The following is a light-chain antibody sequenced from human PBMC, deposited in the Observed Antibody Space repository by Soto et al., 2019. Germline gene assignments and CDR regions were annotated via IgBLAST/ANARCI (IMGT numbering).Light chain of an antibody. CDR2: GAS. J-gene: IGKJ1*01. CDR3: QLYGSSFRT. CDR1: QSVVTNS. Sequence: EIVLTXXPXXXXXSXXERXTLXXRASQSVVTNSLAWYRQKPGQRPRLIIYGASSRATGIPDRFSGSGSGTDFTLTISTLEPGDFAVYYCQLYGSSFRTFGQGTKV. V-gene: IGKV3-20*01.